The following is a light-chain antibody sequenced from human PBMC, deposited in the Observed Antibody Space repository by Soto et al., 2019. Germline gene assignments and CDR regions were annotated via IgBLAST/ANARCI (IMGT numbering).Light chain of an antibody. J-gene: IGLJ2*01. Sequence: QSVLTQPPSVSGAPGQRVTISCPGSSSNIGAGYDVHWYQQLPGTAPKLLIYGNSNRPSGVPDRFSGSKSGTSASLAITGLQAEDEADYYCQSYDSSRSAHVVFGGGTKLTVL. CDR3: QSYDSSRSAHVV. V-gene: IGLV1-40*01. CDR2: GNS. CDR1: SSNIGAGYD.